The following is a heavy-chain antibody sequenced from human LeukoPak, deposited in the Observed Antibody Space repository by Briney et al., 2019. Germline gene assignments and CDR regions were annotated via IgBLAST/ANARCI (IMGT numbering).Heavy chain of an antibody. CDR2: IDWDDEI. CDR3: ARGTKEDTRVPVAGYYYDY. CDR1: GFSLNTSPMC. V-gene: IGHV2-70*17. J-gene: IGHJ4*02. D-gene: IGHD6-19*01. Sequence: ESGPTLVNPTETLTLTCTVSGFSLNTSPMCVSWIRQPPGRALEWLARIDWDDEIFYKTSLKARLTISKDTSKNQVVLTLTNMDPVDTATYYCARGTKEDTRVPVAGYYYDYWGQGALVTVSS.